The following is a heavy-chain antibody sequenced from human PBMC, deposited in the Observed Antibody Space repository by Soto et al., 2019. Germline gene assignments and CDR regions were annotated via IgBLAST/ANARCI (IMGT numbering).Heavy chain of an antibody. CDR1: GGSISSGAYY. V-gene: IGHV4-31*03. J-gene: IGHJ3*02. D-gene: IGHD3-22*01. CDR3: ARGPDNDTDDAFDI. CDR2: IYYSGTT. Sequence: QVQLQESGPGLMKPSQTLSLSCTVSGGSISSGAYYWSWIRQHPGKGLEWIGYIYYSGTTYYNPSLKSRVTMSVDTSKNQFSLKLSSVTAADTAVYYCARGPDNDTDDAFDIWGQGTMVTVSS.